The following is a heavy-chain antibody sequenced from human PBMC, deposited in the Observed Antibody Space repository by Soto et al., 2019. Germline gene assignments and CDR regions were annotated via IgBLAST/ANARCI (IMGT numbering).Heavy chain of an antibody. CDR3: ARGSGLTYFDY. Sequence: ASVKVSCKASGYTITSYAMHWVRQAPGQRLEWMGWINAGNGNTKYSQKFQGRVTITRDTSASTAYMELSSLRSEDTAVYYCARGSGLTYFDYWGQGTLVTVSS. J-gene: IGHJ4*02. V-gene: IGHV1-3*01. CDR1: GYTITSYA. D-gene: IGHD3-10*01. CDR2: INAGNGNT.